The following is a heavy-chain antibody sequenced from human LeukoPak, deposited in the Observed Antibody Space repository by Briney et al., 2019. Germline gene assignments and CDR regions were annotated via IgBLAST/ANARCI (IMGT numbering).Heavy chain of an antibody. CDR3: ATDYGGNSGGFDY. J-gene: IGHJ4*02. V-gene: IGHV3-48*03. Sequence: HPGGSLRLSCAASGFTFRSYEMNWVRQAPGKGLEWVSYISSSGSSIYYADSVKGRFTISRDNAKNSLDLQMNSLRAEDTAVYYCATDYGGNSGGFDYWGQGTLVTVSS. D-gene: IGHD4-23*01. CDR2: ISSSGSSI. CDR1: GFTFRSYE.